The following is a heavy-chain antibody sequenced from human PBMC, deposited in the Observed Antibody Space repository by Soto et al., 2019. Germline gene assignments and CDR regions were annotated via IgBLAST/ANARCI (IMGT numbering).Heavy chain of an antibody. CDR2: IYYSGST. V-gene: IGHV4-39*01. Sequence: SETLSLTCTVSGGSISSSSYYWGWIRQPPGKGLEWIGSIYYSGSTYYNPSLKSRVTISVDTSKNQFSLKLSSVTAADTAVYYCARGGYSSSTPSDYWGQGTLVTVSS. J-gene: IGHJ4*02. D-gene: IGHD6-13*01. CDR3: ARGGYSSSTPSDY. CDR1: GGSISSSSYY.